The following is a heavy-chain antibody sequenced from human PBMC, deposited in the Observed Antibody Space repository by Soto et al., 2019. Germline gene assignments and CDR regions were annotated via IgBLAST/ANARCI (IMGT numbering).Heavy chain of an antibody. J-gene: IGHJ4*02. V-gene: IGHV3-66*01. CDR1: GFTVSSNY. CDR2: IYSGGSI. Sequence: EVQLVESGGGLVQPGGSLRLSCAASGFTVSSNYMSWVRQAPGKGLEWVSVIYSGGSIYYADSVKGRFTISRDNSENTLYLQMNSLRAEDTAVYYCARTCSGGTCSFDYWGQGTLVTVSS. CDR3: ARTCSGGTCSFDY. D-gene: IGHD2-15*01.